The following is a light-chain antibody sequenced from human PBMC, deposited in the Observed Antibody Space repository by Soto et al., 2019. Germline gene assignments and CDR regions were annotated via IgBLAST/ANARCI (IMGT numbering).Light chain of an antibody. CDR1: SSDVGGYNY. Sequence: QSVLAPPRSVSGSPGQSVTISCTGASSDVGGYNYVSWYQQHPGKAPKLMIYDVSKRPSGVPDRFSGSKSGNTASLTISGLQTEDEADYYCCSYAVNYTYVYGAGTNATGL. J-gene: IGLJ1*01. CDR2: DVS. V-gene: IGLV2-11*01. CDR3: CSYAVNYTYV.